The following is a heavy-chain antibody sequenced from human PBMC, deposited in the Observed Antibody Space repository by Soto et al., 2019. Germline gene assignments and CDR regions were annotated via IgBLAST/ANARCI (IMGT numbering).Heavy chain of an antibody. CDR1: GFTCSSYG. V-gene: IGHV3-33*01. Sequence: PGGSLRLSCAASGFTCSSYGMPWVRQAPGKGLEWVAVIWYDGSNKYYAESVKGQFTISRDNSKNTLYLQMNSLRAEDTAVYYCARDSHVGSGWQLTADYWGQGTLVTVSS. J-gene: IGHJ4*02. CDR2: IWYDGSNK. CDR3: ARDSHVGSGWQLTADY. D-gene: IGHD6-19*01.